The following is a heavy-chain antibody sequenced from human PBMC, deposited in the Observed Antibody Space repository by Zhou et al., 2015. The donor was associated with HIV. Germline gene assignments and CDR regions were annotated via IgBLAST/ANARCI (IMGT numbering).Heavy chain of an antibody. CDR1: GGTFSNYA. D-gene: IGHD3-22*01. CDR3: ARYDSSGYYVRGSAFDI. V-gene: IGHV1-69*01. J-gene: IGHJ3*02. Sequence: QVQLVQSGAEVKKPGSSVKVSCKASGGTFSNYAISWVRQAPGQGLEWMGGIIPIFGTANYAQKFQGRVTLTADESTSTAYMELSSLRSEDTAVYYCARYDSSGYYVRGSAFDIWGQGTMVTVSS. CDR2: IIPIFGTA.